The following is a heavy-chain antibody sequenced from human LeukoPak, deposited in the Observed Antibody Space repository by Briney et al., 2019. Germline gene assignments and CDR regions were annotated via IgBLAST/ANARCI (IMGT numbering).Heavy chain of an antibody. V-gene: IGHV3-48*01. CDR2: ISTSTSTI. J-gene: IGHJ5*02. D-gene: IGHD4-17*01. CDR3: VANTVTTAQLQAT. Sequence: GGSQRLSHAGSGFTVRNFYDIWVRQAPAKAREGVSYISTSTSTIYYADSVKGRFTISRDNAKNSLYLQMNSLRAEDTAVYYCVANTVTTAQLQATWGQGTLVTVSS. CDR1: GFTVRNFY.